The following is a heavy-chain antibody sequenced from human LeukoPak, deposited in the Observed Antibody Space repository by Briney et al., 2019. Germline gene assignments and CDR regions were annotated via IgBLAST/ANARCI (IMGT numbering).Heavy chain of an antibody. CDR3: VSLNGMYSRGYFDY. CDR1: GGPISRSLYY. D-gene: IGHD2-8*01. V-gene: IGHV4-39*01. CDR2: IYYDGTT. Sequence: ASETLSLTCTVSGGPISRSLYYWAWIRQPPGKGLEWIGTIYYDGTTFYNPSLKSRVTISVDTSKNQFSLRLNSVTAADTAVYYCVSLNGMYSRGYFDYWGQGTLVPVSS. J-gene: IGHJ4*02.